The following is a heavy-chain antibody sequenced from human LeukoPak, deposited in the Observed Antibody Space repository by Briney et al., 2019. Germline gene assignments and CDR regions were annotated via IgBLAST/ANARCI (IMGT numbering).Heavy chain of an antibody. CDR2: ISGSGSTI. CDR1: GFTFSSYE. CDR3: ASLLPHYDYVWGSPYGMDV. V-gene: IGHV3-48*03. Sequence: PGGSLRLSCAASGFTFSSYEMNWVRQAPGKGLEWVSYISGSGSTIYYADSVKGRFTISRDNAKNSLYLQMNSLRAEDTAVYYCASLLPHYDYVWGSPYGMDVWGQGTTVTVSS. D-gene: IGHD3-16*01. J-gene: IGHJ6*02.